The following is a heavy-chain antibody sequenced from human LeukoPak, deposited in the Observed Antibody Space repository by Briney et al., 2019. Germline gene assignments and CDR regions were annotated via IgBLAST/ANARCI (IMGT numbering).Heavy chain of an antibody. CDR3: APNHYGDYVGPPDWFDP. Sequence: SAKVSCKASGGTFSSYAISWVRQAPGQGLEWMGGIIPIFGTANYAQKFQGRVTITADESTSTAYMELSSLRSEDTAVYYCAPNHYGDYVGPPDWFDPWGQGTLVTVSS. CDR1: GGTFSSYA. D-gene: IGHD4-17*01. V-gene: IGHV1-69*13. CDR2: IIPIFGTA. J-gene: IGHJ5*02.